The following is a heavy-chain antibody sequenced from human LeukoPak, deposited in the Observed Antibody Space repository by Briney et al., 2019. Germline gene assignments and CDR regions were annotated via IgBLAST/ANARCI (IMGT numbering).Heavy chain of an antibody. CDR1: GITFSSYA. CDR2: ISGSGGST. D-gene: IGHD2-2*01. J-gene: IGHJ5*02. CDR3: AKVVPAAEDWFDP. Sequence: GVPLKLSCSASGITFSSYAMSGVRQAPGEGLERVSAISGSGGSTYYADSVKGRFTISRDNSKNTLYLQMNSLRAEDTAVYYCAKVVPAAEDWFDPWGQGTLVTVSS. V-gene: IGHV3-23*01.